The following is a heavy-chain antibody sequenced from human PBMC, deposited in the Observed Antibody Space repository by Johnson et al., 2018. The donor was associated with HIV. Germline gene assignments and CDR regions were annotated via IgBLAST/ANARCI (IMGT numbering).Heavy chain of an antibody. J-gene: IGHJ3*02. V-gene: IGHV3-64*01. D-gene: IGHD3-9*01. Sequence: EVQLVESGGGLVQPGGSLRLSCAASGFIFSSYAMHWVRQGPGKRLEFVSAISSNGGSTYYANSVKGIFTISRDISKNTLYLQMGSLRTEDMAVYYCARGAGYFDWLSADEGFAFDIWGQGTMVTVSS. CDR3: ARGAGYFDWLSADEGFAFDI. CDR1: GFIFSSYA. CDR2: ISSNGGST.